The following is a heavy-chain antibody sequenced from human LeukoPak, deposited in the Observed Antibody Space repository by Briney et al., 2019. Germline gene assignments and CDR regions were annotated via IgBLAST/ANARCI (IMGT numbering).Heavy chain of an antibody. CDR1: GYTFTSYG. V-gene: IGHV1-18*01. J-gene: IGHJ3*02. CDR2: ISAYNGNT. Sequence: ASVKVSCKASGYTFTSYGISWVRQAPGQGLEWMGWISAYNGNTNYAQKLQGRVTMTTDTSTSTAYMELRSLRSDDTAVYYCARLSTFGGVIAHDAFDIWGQGTMVTVSS. CDR3: ARLSTFGGVIAHDAFDI. D-gene: IGHD3-16*02.